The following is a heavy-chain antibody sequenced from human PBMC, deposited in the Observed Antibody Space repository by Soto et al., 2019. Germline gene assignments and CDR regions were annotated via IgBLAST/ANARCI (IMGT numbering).Heavy chain of an antibody. CDR1: GFTFSSYW. CDR2: IYLDGSEK. Sequence: EVQLVESGGGLVQPGGSLRLSCAASGFTFSSYWMSWVRQAPGKGLEWVANIYLDGSEKYYVDSVKGRFTISRDNAKNSLYLQMNSLRAEDTAVYYCARDLGYCSGGNCFNWFDPWGQGTLVTVSP. J-gene: IGHJ5*02. V-gene: IGHV3-7*01. D-gene: IGHD2-15*01. CDR3: ARDLGYCSGGNCFNWFDP.